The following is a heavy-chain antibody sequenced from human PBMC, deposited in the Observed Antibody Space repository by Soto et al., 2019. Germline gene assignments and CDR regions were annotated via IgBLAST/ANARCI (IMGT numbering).Heavy chain of an antibody. V-gene: IGHV1-46*01. J-gene: IGHJ4*02. CDR2: INPSGGNT. Sequence: ASVKVSCKASGYTFLSFYMHWVRQAPGQGLEWMGVINPSGGNTVYAQKFLGRVTMTRDTSTNTVYMELSSLRFEGTAVYYCARLETLTPPYYFDHWGQGTQVTDSS. CDR3: ARLETLTPPYYFDH. CDR1: GYTFLSFY. D-gene: IGHD3-16*01.